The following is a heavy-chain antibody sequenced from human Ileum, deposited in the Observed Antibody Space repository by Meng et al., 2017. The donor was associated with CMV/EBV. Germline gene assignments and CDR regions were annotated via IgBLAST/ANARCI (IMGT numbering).Heavy chain of an antibody. D-gene: IGHD5-18*01. CDR2: ISTYNGNT. CDR1: GYTFTSYG. Sequence: ASVKVSCKASGYTFTSYGITWVRQAPGQGLEWMGWISTYNGNTNYAQKFQGRVTMTTDTSTTTAYMELRSLRSEDTAVYYCAREAMDMPYYYYGMDVWGQGTTVTGSS. J-gene: IGHJ6*01. V-gene: IGHV1-18*01. CDR3: AREAMDMPYYYYGMDV.